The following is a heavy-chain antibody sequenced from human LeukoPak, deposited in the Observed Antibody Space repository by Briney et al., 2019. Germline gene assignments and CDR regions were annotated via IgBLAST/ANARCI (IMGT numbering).Heavy chain of an antibody. CDR3: ARQYCSGGSCYATTNWFDP. V-gene: IGHV3-21*01. CDR2: ISSSSSSI. Sequence: GGSLRLSCAASGFTFSSYRMNWVRQAPGKGLEWVSSISSSSSSIYYADSVKGRFTISRDNAENSLYLQMNSLRAEDTAVYYCARQYCSGGSCYATTNWFDPWGQGTLVTVSS. CDR1: GFTFSSYR. D-gene: IGHD2-15*01. J-gene: IGHJ5*02.